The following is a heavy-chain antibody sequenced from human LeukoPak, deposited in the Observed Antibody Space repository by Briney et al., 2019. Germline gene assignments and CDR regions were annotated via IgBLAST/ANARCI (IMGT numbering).Heavy chain of an antibody. CDR3: AKVWYRSYYDILTGYYSDY. Sequence: GGPLRLSCAASGFTFSSYAMSWVRQAPGEGLEWVSAISGSGGSTYYADSVKGRFTISRDNSKNTLYLQMNSLRAEDTAVYYCAKVWYRSYYDILTGYYSDYWGQGTLVTVSS. V-gene: IGHV3-23*01. D-gene: IGHD3-9*01. CDR2: ISGSGGST. J-gene: IGHJ4*02. CDR1: GFTFSSYA.